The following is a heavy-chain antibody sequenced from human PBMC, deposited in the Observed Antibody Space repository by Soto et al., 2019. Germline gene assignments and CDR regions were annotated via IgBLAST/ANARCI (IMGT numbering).Heavy chain of an antibody. D-gene: IGHD5-12*01. J-gene: IGHJ4*02. V-gene: IGHV3-23*01. Sequence: GGSLRLSCAASGFTFSSHAMIWVRQAPGKGLEWVSSITASGGETYYTDSGKGRFTVSRDNSQNTLYLQMNSLRVEDTAVYYCAKRAGYDVDYWGQGTLVTVSS. CDR1: GFTFSSHA. CDR2: ITASGGET. CDR3: AKRAGYDVDY.